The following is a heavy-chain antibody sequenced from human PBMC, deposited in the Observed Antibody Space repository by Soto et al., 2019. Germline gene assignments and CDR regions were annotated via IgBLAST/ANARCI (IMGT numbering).Heavy chain of an antibody. CDR3: YFDC. CDR2: ISGSGSDT. Sequence: PGGSLRLSCAASGFNFKDYYMTWFRQAPGKGLEFVSYISGSGSDTKYADSVKGRFTISRDNAENSLYLQMNNLRAEDTAVYYRYFDCWGQGTQVTVSS. CDR1: GFNFKDYY. J-gene: IGHJ4*02. V-gene: IGHV3-11*03.